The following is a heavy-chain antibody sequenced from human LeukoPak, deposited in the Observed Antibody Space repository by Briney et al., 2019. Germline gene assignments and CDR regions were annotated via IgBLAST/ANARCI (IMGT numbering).Heavy chain of an antibody. J-gene: IGHJ6*03. Sequence: SETLSLTCTVSGGSISSSSYYWGWIRQPPGKGLEWIGEINHSGSTNYNPSLKSRVTISVDTSKNQFSLKLSSVTAADTAVYYCASPPWGVSGYMDVWGKGTTVTVSS. CDR2: INHSGST. CDR3: ASPPWGVSGYMDV. V-gene: IGHV4-39*07. CDR1: GGSISSSSYY. D-gene: IGHD3-10*01.